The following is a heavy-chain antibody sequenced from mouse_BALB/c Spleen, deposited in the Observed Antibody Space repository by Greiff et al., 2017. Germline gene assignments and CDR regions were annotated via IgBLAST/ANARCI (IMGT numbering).Heavy chain of an antibody. V-gene: IGHV2-9*02. CDR2: IWAGGST. D-gene: IGHD1-1*01. J-gene: IGHJ3*01. CDR1: GFSLTSYG. CDR3: ARESLYGSPFAY. Sequence: VQLVELGPGLVAPSQSLSITCTVSGFSLTSYGVHWVRQPPGKGLEWLGVIWAGGSTNYNSALMSRLSISKDNSKSQVFLKMNSLQTDDTAMYYCARESLYGSPFAYWGQGTLVTVSA.